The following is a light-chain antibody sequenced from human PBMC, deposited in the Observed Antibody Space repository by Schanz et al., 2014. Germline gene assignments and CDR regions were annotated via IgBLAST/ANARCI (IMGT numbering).Light chain of an antibody. J-gene: IGLJ2*01. Sequence: QSALTQPASVSGSPGQSITISCTGTSSDVGSYNLVSWYQQHPGKAPKLMIYEGSKRPSGVSNRFSGSKSGTSASLAITGLQAEDEADYHCSSHTAITTAVVFGGGTKLTVL. V-gene: IGLV2-14*02. CDR1: SSDVGSYNL. CDR3: SSHTAITTAVV. CDR2: EGS.